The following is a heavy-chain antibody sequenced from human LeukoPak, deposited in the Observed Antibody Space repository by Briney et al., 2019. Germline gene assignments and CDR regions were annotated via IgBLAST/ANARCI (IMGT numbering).Heavy chain of an antibody. V-gene: IGHV4-59*01. J-gene: IGHJ4*02. CDR3: ARGYYGSGRD. Sequence: SETLSLTCTVSGGSISSYYWSWLRQPPGKGLEWIGYIYYSGSTKYNPSLKSRVTISVDTSKKQYSLKLSSVTAADTALYYCARGYYGSGRDWGEGTLVTVSS. D-gene: IGHD3-10*01. CDR2: IYYSGST. CDR1: GGSISSYY.